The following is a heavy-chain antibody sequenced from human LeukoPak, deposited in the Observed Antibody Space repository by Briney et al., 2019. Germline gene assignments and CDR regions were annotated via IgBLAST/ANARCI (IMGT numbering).Heavy chain of an antibody. CDR1: GSSFSGYY. J-gene: IGHJ4*02. Sequence: SETLSLTCGVSGSSFSGYYWSWIRQPPGKGLEWIGEINHSGGTNYNPSLKSRVTISVDTSKKQFSLTLLSVTAEDTAVYYCATDRYYGSGSYYKFDYWGQGTLVTVSS. V-gene: IGHV4-34*01. D-gene: IGHD3-10*01. CDR2: INHSGGT. CDR3: ATDRYYGSGSYYKFDY.